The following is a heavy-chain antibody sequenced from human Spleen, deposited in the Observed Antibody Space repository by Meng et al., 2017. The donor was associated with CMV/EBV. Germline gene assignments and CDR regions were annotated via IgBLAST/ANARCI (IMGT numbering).Heavy chain of an antibody. CDR3: ARDNLGGDYYYYGMDV. V-gene: IGHV1-18*01. CDR1: GYTFTSYD. J-gene: IGHJ6*02. Sequence: ASVKVSCKASGYTFTSYDISWVRQAPGQGLEWMGWISAYNGNTNYAQKLQGRVTMTTDTSTSTAYMELRSLRSDDTAVYYCARDNLGGDYYYYGMDVWGQGTTVTVSS. CDR2: ISAYNGNT.